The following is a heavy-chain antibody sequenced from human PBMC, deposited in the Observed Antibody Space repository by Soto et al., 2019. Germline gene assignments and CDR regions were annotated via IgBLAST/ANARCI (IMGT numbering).Heavy chain of an antibody. D-gene: IGHD3-9*01. CDR1: GFNLSHPW. CDR3: TTGIYYDILTGYHNVAY. Sequence: PGGSLRLSCVASGFNLSHPWMTWVRQAAGKGLEWVGSIKSKTDGGTADYAAPMKGRATISRDDSKNTVYLQMNSLKTEDTAVYYCTTGIYYDILTGYHNVAYWGQGALVTVSS. CDR2: IKSKTDGGTA. V-gene: IGHV3-15*01. J-gene: IGHJ4*02.